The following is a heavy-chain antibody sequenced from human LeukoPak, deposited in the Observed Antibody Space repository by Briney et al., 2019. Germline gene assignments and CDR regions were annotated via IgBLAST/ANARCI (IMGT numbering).Heavy chain of an antibody. J-gene: IGHJ5*02. Sequence: ASVKVSCKASGYTFPGYYIHWVRQAPGQGLEWMGRINPKSGNTNYAQKFQGRVTVSRDTSISTTYLELNTLTSDDTAVYYCARGYSGYDLKFDPWGQRTLVTVSS. CDR1: GYTFPGYY. D-gene: IGHD5-12*01. V-gene: IGHV1-2*06. CDR2: INPKSGNT. CDR3: ARGYSGYDLKFDP.